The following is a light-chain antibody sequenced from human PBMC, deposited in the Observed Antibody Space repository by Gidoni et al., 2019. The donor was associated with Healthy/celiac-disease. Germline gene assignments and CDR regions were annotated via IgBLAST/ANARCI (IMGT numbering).Light chain of an antibody. CDR1: QSLLHSNGYNY. CDR3: MQALQTPPMCS. CDR2: LGS. V-gene: IGKV2-28*01. Sequence: IVMTQSPLSLPVTPGEPASISCRSSQSLLHSNGYNYLDRYLQKPGQSPQLLIYLGSNRASGVPDRFSGSGSGTDFTLKISRVEAEDVGVYYCMQALQTPPMCSFXXXTKLEIK. J-gene: IGKJ2*04.